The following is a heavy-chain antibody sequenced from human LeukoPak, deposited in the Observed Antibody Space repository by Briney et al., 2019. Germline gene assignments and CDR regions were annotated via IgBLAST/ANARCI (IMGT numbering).Heavy chain of an antibody. CDR2: MNPNSGNT. J-gene: IGHJ4*02. CDR3: ARGPSPFTKYSSGWYSDY. CDR1: GYTFTSYD. D-gene: IGHD6-19*01. Sequence: ASVKVSCKASGYTFTSYDINWVRQATGQGLEWMGWMNPNSGNTGYAQKFQGRVTITGNTSISTAYMELSSLRSEDTAVYYCARGPSPFTKYSSGWYSDYWGQGTLVTVSS. V-gene: IGHV1-8*03.